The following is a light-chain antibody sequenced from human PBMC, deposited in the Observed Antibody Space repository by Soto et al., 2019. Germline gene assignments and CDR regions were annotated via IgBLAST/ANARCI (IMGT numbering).Light chain of an antibody. CDR3: QQSYSTPIT. J-gene: IGKJ5*01. CDR1: QSISNY. V-gene: IGKV1-39*01. Sequence: DIQMTQSPSSLSASVGDRVTITCRASQSISNYLNWYQQKPGKAPKVLIYAASNLQSGVPSRFSGSGSGTDFTLTISSLQPEEFATYYCQQSYSTPITFGQGTRLEIK. CDR2: AAS.